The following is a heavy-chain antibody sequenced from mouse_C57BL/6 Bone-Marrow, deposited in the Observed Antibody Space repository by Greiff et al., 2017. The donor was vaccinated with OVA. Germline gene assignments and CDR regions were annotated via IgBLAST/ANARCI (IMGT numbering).Heavy chain of an antibody. CDR3: ARRVCSPRFDY. CDR1: GYTFTSYW. Sequence: VQLQQPGAELVKPGASVKLSCKASGYTFTSYWMHWVKQRPGQGLEWIGMIHPNSGSTNYNEKFKSKATMTVDKSSSTAYMQLSSLTSEDSAVYYGARRVCSPRFDYWGQGTTLTVSS. J-gene: IGHJ2*01. V-gene: IGHV1-64*01. CDR2: IHPNSGST. D-gene: IGHD2-10*02.